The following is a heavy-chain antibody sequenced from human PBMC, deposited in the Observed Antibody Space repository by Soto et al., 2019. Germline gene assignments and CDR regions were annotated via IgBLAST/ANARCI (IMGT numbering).Heavy chain of an antibody. V-gene: IGHV3-23*01. Sequence: GXSVRLSFGASGFTFINSAMTWFRQAPAKGLKWVSTIRDSDGGGSTFYADSVKGRFTISRDDSKNTLYLQMSSLRAEDTAMYYCAKVRVGIDVDFDYWGQGALVTVSS. J-gene: IGHJ4*02. D-gene: IGHD2-21*01. CDR1: GFTFINSA. CDR2: IRDSDGGGST. CDR3: AKVRVGIDVDFDY.